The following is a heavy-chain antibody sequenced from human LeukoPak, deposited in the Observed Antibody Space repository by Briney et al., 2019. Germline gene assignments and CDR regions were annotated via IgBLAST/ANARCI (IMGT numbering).Heavy chain of an antibody. V-gene: IGHV5-51*01. J-gene: IGHJ4*02. Sequence: GGSLRLSCAASGYSFTSYWIGWVRQMPGKGLEWMGIIYPGDSDTRYSPSFQGQVTISADKSISTAYLQWSSLKASDTAMYYCARPFGGQFDYWGQGTLVTVSS. CDR3: ARPFGGQFDY. CDR2: IYPGDSDT. D-gene: IGHD4-23*01. CDR1: GYSFTSYW.